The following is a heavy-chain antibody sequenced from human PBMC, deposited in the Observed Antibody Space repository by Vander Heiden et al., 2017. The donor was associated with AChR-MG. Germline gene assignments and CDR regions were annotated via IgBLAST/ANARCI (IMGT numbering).Heavy chain of an antibody. J-gene: IGHJ3*02. Sequence: EVQLVESGGGLVQPGRSLRLSCAASGFTFDDYAMHWVRQAPGKGLEWVSGISWNSGSIGYADSVKGRFTISRDNAKNSLYLQMNSLRAEDTALYYCAKDISSSLAFDIWGQGTMVTVSS. D-gene: IGHD6-6*01. V-gene: IGHV3-9*01. CDR2: ISWNSGSI. CDR3: AKDISSSLAFDI. CDR1: GFTFDDYA.